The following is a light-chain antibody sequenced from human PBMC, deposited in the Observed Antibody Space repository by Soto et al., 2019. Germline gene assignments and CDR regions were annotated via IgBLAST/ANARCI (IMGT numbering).Light chain of an antibody. J-gene: IGKJ1*01. V-gene: IGKV3-20*01. CDR3: QQYGSSPWT. Sequence: EIVWTQSPGTLSLSPGQRATLSCRASQSVDSSYLAWYQQKPGQAPRLLISDASNRATGIPARFSGSGSGTDFTLTISSLEPEDFAVYYCQQYGSSPWTFGQGTKVDIK. CDR1: QSVDSSY. CDR2: DAS.